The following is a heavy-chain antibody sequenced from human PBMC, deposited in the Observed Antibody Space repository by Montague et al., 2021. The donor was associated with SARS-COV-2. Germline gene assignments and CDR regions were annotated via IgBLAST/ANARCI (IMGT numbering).Heavy chain of an antibody. Sequence: SETLSLTCEGPGLSVPWYYGGCMRNTPGKCLECIGSDHYTGFTKYNPSLKTRVTLSLDTPKNHFSLRLNSVTAADTAVYYCARAQNICFIANCVNYFDLWGLGALVSVSS. J-gene: IGHJ4*02. V-gene: IGHV4-59*02. CDR3: ARAQNICFIANCVNYFDL. CDR1: GLSVPWYY. CDR2: DHYTGFT. D-gene: IGHD1-1*01.